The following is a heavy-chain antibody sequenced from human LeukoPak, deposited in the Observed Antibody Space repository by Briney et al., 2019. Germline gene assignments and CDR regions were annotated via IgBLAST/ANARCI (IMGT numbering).Heavy chain of an antibody. Sequence: SLKVSCKAFGGTFSRYAFSWVRQAPGQGLEWMGRIIPIFGTANYAQKFQGRVTITTDESTSTAYMELSSLRSEDTAVYYCALGAAAGTRQWRKGRYWFDPWGQGTLVTVSS. CDR1: GGTFSRYA. J-gene: IGHJ5*02. D-gene: IGHD6-13*01. CDR3: ALGAAAGTRQWRKGRYWFDP. CDR2: IIPIFGTA. V-gene: IGHV1-69*05.